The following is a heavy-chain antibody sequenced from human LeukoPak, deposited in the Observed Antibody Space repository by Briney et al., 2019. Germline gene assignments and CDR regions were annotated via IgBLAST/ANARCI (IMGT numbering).Heavy chain of an antibody. V-gene: IGHV3-23*01. CDR3: AILTPAGSFDN. Sequence: GGSLRLSCAASGFTFSIYDMSWVRQAPGKGLEWVSVISGSGGRTNHADAVKRRFTISRDNSKNTLYLQMNSLRAEDTAVYYCAILTPAGSFDNWGQGTLVTVSS. D-gene: IGHD2-15*01. J-gene: IGHJ4*02. CDR2: ISGSGGRT. CDR1: GFTFSIYD.